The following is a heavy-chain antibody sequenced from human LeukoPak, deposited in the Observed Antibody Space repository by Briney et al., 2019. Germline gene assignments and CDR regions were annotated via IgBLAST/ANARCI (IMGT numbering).Heavy chain of an antibody. Sequence: SETLSLTCAVYGGSFSGYYWSWIRQPPGKGLEWIGEIDHSGNTNYNPSLKSRVTISVDTSKNQFSLILSSVTAADTAVFYCARRTLLWFGDSELDSWGQGTLVTVSS. J-gene: IGHJ4*02. CDR1: GGSFSGYY. V-gene: IGHV4-34*01. CDR3: ARRTLLWFGDSELDS. CDR2: IDHSGNT. D-gene: IGHD3-10*01.